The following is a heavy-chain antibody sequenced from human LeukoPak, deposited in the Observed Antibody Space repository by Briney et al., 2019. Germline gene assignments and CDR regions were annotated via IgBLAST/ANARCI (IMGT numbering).Heavy chain of an antibody. J-gene: IGHJ4*02. CDR1: GFTFRTYA. V-gene: IGHV3-66*02. CDR2: IYSGGST. CDR3: ASGYSYGYFDY. Sequence: PGGSLRLSCVASGFTFRTYAMTWVRQAPGKGLEWVSVIYSGGSTYYADSVKGRFTISRDNSKNTLYLQMNSLRAEDTAVYYCASGYSYGYFDYWGQGTLVTVSS. D-gene: IGHD5-18*01.